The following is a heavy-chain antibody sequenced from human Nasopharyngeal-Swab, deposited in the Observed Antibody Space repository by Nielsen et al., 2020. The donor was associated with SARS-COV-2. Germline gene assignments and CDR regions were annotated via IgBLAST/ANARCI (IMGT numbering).Heavy chain of an antibody. J-gene: IGHJ4*02. CDR3: AKETQGVHDY. CDR1: GFTFSRWP. Sequence: SCVASGFTFSRWPMHWVRPAPGKGLESVSAISGDGADTYYTDSVRGRFTISRDNSKDTLYLQMGSLRVEDMAVYYCAKETQGVHDYWGQGTLVTVSS. V-gene: IGHV3-64*02. CDR2: ISGDGADT. D-gene: IGHD2-8*01.